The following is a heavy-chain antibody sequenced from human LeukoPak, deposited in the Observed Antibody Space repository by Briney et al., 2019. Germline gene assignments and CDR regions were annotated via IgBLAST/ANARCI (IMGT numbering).Heavy chain of an antibody. J-gene: IGHJ5*02. CDR1: GGSISSGGYS. Sequence: SQTLSLTCAVSGGSISSGGYSWSWIRQPPGRGLEWIGYIFHRGSTYYNPSLKSRGTISVDKSKNQFSLKLSSVTAADTAVYYCASRSLYYYGSGRRWFDPWGQGTLVTVSS. CDR3: ASRSLYYYGSGRRWFDP. CDR2: IFHRGST. D-gene: IGHD3-10*01. V-gene: IGHV4-30-2*01.